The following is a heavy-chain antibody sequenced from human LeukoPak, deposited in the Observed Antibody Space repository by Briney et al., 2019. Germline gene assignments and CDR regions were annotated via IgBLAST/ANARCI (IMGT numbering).Heavy chain of an antibody. J-gene: IGHJ4*02. Sequence: SETLSLTCTGSGGSISSSSYYWGWIRQPPGKGLEGIGSIYYSGSTYYNPSLKSRVTISVDTSKNQFSLKLSSVTAADTAVYYCARLSTVTTSFDYWGQGTLVTVSS. D-gene: IGHD4-17*01. CDR3: ARLSTVTTSFDY. CDR1: GGSISSSSYY. V-gene: IGHV4-39*07. CDR2: IYYSGST.